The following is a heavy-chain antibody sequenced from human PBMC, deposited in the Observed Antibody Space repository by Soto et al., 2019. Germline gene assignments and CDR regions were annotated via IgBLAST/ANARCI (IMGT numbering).Heavy chain of an antibody. CDR3: ARPGRKYYDFWDGFIFDY. CDR1: GASISDYY. Sequence: SETLSLTCTVSGASISDYYWSWIRHPPGKGLEWIGYIFYSGTTDYNPSLKSRVTISEDKTKNQFSLSLNSVTPADTAVYYCARPGRKYYDFWDGFIFDYWGQGIVVTVSS. J-gene: IGHJ4*02. V-gene: IGHV4-59*13. D-gene: IGHD3-3*01. CDR2: IFYSGTT.